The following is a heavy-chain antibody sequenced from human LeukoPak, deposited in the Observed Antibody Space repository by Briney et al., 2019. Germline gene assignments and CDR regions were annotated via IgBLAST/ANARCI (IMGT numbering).Heavy chain of an antibody. Sequence: ASVKVSCKASGYTFTSYGISWLRQAPGQGLEWMGWISAYNGNTNYAQKLQGRVTMTTDTSTSTAYMELRSLRSDDTAVYYCARDVSMYYYGSGSYYWGQGTLVTVSS. V-gene: IGHV1-18*01. CDR2: ISAYNGNT. CDR1: GYTFTSYG. CDR3: ARDVSMYYYGSGSYY. D-gene: IGHD3-10*01. J-gene: IGHJ4*02.